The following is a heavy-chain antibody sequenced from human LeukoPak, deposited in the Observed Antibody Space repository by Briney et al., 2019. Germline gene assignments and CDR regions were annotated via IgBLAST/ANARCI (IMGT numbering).Heavy chain of an antibody. V-gene: IGHV3-15*04. Sequence: PGGSLRLSCEASGFTFPKAWMTWVRQAPGKGLEWVGHIESTTDGETTDYAAPVKGRFTISRDDSKNTLYLQMNSLTTEDTAVHYCTADSPDYQEAVPGYWGQGTLVTVSS. CDR3: TADSPDYQEAVPGY. CDR1: GFTFPKAW. J-gene: IGHJ4*02. D-gene: IGHD4-11*01. CDR2: IESTTDGETT.